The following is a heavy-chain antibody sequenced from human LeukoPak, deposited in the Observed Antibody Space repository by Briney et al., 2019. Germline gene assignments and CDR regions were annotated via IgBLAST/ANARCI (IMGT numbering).Heavy chain of an antibody. V-gene: IGHV4-59*01. D-gene: IGHD5-24*01. CDR1: GGSISTYY. J-gene: IGHJ4*02. Sequence: SETLSLTCTVSGGSISTYYWTWIRQPPGKGLEWIGYIYYSGSNNYNPSLKSRVTISVDTSKNQVSLKLSSVTAADTAVYYCARVGRDGYNDYLDYWGQGTLVTVSS. CDR2: IYYSGSN. CDR3: ARVGRDGYNDYLDY.